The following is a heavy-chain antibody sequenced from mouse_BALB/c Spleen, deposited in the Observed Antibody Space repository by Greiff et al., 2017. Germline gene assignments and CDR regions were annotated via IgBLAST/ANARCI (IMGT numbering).Heavy chain of an antibody. CDR1: GFTFSSYA. Sequence: EVKLVESGGGLVKPGGSLKLSCAASGFTFSSYAMSWVRQTPEKRLEWVASISSGGSTYYPDSVKGRFTISRDNARNILYLQMSSLRSEDTAMYYCAREAFGFTTVVATDYWGQGTTLTVSS. V-gene: IGHV5-6-5*01. J-gene: IGHJ2*01. D-gene: IGHD1-1*01. CDR2: ISSGGST. CDR3: AREAFGFTTVVATDY.